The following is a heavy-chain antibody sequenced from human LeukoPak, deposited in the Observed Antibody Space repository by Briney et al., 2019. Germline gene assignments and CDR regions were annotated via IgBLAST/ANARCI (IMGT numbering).Heavy chain of an antibody. CDR1: GGSISTTGDY. Sequence: PSETLSLTCTVSGGSISTTGDYWGWIRQTPGKRLEWIGSLYYRGTTYYNPSLKSRVTISVDTSRKNLSLSLTSVTAADTAVYFCARSRAYYDPFDLWGQGTLVAVSS. J-gene: IGHJ4*02. V-gene: IGHV4-39*02. CDR3: ARSRAYYDPFDL. CDR2: LYYRGTT. D-gene: IGHD4/OR15-4a*01.